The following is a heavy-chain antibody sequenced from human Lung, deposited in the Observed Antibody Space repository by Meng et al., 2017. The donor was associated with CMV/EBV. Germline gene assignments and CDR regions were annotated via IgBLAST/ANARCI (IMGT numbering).Heavy chain of an antibody. Sequence: YNMNWVRQAPGKGLEWVSSIRSSGNYIYYADSVKGRFTISRDNAKNSVYLQMNRLRAEDTAVYYCARVFEGPYESDDYGDYDVGYWGQGTLVTVSS. CDR2: IRSSGNYI. V-gene: IGHV3-21*01. J-gene: IGHJ4*02. CDR3: ARVFEGPYESDDYGDYDVGY. D-gene: IGHD4-17*01. CDR1: YN.